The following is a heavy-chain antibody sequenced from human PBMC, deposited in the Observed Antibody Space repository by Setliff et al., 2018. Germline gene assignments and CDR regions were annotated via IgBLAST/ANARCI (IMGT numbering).Heavy chain of an antibody. J-gene: IGHJ4*02. Sequence: GASVKVSCKASGYTFTNYGINWVRQAPGQGLEWMGWINNYNMNTNYPQKFLGRVTMTTDTSTSTAYMELRSLRPDDTAVYYCARAGDAASGRKGVFEYWGQGTAVTVSS. V-gene: IGHV1-18*01. CDR2: INNYNMNT. CDR1: GYTFTNYG. D-gene: IGHD1-26*01. CDR3: ARAGDAASGRKGVFEY.